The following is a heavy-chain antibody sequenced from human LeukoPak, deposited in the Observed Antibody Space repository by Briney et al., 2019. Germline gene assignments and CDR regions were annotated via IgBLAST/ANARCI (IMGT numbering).Heavy chain of an antibody. CDR3: IRGLGGGSDY. V-gene: IGHV3-74*03. D-gene: IGHD4-23*01. CDR2: INSDGSTT. J-gene: IGHJ4*02. Sequence: PGGSLRLSCAASGVSFSGSWMHWVRQAPAKGLVWVSRINSDGSTTTYADSVQGRFTISRDNAKNTLYLQMNSLRAEDTAVYYCIRGLGGGSDYWGLGTLVTVTS. CDR1: GVSFSGSW.